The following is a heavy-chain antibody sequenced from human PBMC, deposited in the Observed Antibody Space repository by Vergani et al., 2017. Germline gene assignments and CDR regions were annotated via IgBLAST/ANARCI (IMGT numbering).Heavy chain of an antibody. D-gene: IGHD4-11*01. J-gene: IGHJ6*03. V-gene: IGHV4-34*01. CDR1: GGSFTSYH. Sequence: QVQLQQWGGGLLKPSETLSLTCVVHGGSFTSYHWTWIRQSPGEGLEWVGDSDHTGRPDYNPSFKSRLTMSVDKSRNQFSLTLTSVTATDTAIYFCARVNTETNGHLYYYYYMDVWGQGTAVTVS. CDR3: ARVNTETNGHLYYYYYMDV. CDR2: SDHTGRP.